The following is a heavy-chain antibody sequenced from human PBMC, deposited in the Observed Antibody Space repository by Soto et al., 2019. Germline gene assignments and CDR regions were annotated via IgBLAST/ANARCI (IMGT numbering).Heavy chain of an antibody. D-gene: IGHD3-22*01. CDR1: GGSISSSSYY. CDR3: VSPEGYYDSSGYTLEY. J-gene: IGHJ4*02. Sequence: SETLSLTCTVSGGSISSSSYYWGWIRQPPGKGLEWIGSIYYSGNTYYNPSLKSRVTLSIDTSKNQFSLKLNSVTAADTAVYYCVSPEGYYDSSGYTLEYWGQGTLVTVSS. CDR2: IYYSGNT. V-gene: IGHV4-39*01.